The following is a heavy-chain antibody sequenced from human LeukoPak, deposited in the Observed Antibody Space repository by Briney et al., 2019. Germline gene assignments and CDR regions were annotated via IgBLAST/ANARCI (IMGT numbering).Heavy chain of an antibody. CDR1: GGPFSGYY. CDR3: ARASWSGYFPNGCYYGMDV. J-gene: IGHJ6*02. V-gene: IGHV4-34*01. D-gene: IGHD3-3*01. CDR2: INHSGST. Sequence: SETLSLTCAVYGGPFSGYYWSWIRQPPGKGLEWIGEINHSGSTNYNPSLKSRVTISVDTSKNQFSLKLSSVTAADTAVYYCARASWSGYFPNGCYYGMDVWGQGTTVTVSS.